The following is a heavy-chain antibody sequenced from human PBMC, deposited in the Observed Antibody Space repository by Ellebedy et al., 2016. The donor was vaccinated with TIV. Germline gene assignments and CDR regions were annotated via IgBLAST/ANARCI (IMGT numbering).Heavy chain of an antibody. CDR2: VSFHVTGP. CDR3: ARGVLNSGYYSDD. CDR1: GFSLSTYW. V-gene: IGHV3-74*01. D-gene: IGHD3-22*01. J-gene: IGHJ4*02. Sequence: GESLKISCAASGFSLSTYWMHWVRQAPGKGLELVSRVSFHVTGPTYADSVMGRFIRSRDNAKRTVYLQMFSMRPGNTAVYYCARGVLNSGYYSDDWGRGTLVTVSS.